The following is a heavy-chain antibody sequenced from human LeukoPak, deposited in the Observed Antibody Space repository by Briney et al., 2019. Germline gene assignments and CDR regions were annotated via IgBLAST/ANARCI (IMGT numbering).Heavy chain of an antibody. V-gene: IGHV4-39*01. CDR1: GGSISSSSYY. CDR3: ARHETDASGSYWMGYYGMDV. J-gene: IGHJ6*02. Sequence: PSETLSLTCTVSGGSISSSSYYWGWIRQPPGKGLEWIGSIYYSGSTYYNPSLKSRVTISVDTSKNQFSLKLSSVTAADTAVYYCARHETDASGSYWMGYYGMDVWGQGTTVTVSS. CDR2: IYYSGST. D-gene: IGHD1-26*01.